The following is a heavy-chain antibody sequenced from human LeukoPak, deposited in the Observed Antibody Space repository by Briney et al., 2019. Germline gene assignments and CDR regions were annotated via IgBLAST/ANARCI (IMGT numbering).Heavy chain of an antibody. J-gene: IGHJ4*02. V-gene: IGHV3-23*01. CDR3: AKDPQLRYFDWLSRDYYFDY. CDR1: GFTFSSYG. D-gene: IGHD3-9*01. Sequence: GGSLRLSCAASGFTFSSYGMSWVRQAPGKGLEWVSAISGSGGSTYYADSVKGRFTSSRDNSKNTLYLQMNSLRAEDTAVYYCAKDPQLRYFDWLSRDYYFDYWGQGTLVTVSS. CDR2: ISGSGGST.